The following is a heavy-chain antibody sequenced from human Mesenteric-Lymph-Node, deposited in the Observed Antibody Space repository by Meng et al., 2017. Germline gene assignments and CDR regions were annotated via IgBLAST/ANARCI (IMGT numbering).Heavy chain of an antibody. V-gene: IGHV1-2*06. CDR2: INPNSGGK. D-gene: IGHD5-12*01. CDR3: TRGDLNIVATIGSLGY. CDR1: RYTFTGYY. Sequence: ASVKVSRKASRYTFTGYYMHWVRQAPGQGLEWMGRINPNSGGKNYVQKLHGRVTMNRDTSISTAYMELSMPKSDDAAVYYCTRGDLNIVATIGSLGYWGQGTLVTVSS. J-gene: IGHJ4*02.